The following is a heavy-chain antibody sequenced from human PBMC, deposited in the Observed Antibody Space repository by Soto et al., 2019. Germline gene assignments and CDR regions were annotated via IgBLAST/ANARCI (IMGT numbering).Heavy chain of an antibody. V-gene: IGHV3-11*01. CDR3: ARDISLAAAATPHFDY. J-gene: IGHJ4*02. CDR1: GFTFSDYY. Sequence: QVQLVESGGGLVKPGGSLRLSCAASGFTFSDYYRSWIRQAPGKGLEWVSYISSSGSTIYYADSVKGRFTISRDNAKNSLYLQMNSLRAEDTAVYYCARDISLAAAATPHFDYWGQGTLVTVSS. CDR2: ISSSGSTI. D-gene: IGHD6-13*01.